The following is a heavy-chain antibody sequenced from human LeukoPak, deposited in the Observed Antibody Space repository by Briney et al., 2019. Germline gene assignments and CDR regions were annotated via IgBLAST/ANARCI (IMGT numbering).Heavy chain of an antibody. V-gene: IGHV4-61*01. D-gene: IGHD6-13*01. CDR3: ARSQYSSSWYGGAFDI. CDR1: GYSISSGYY. CDR2: IYYSGST. Sequence: SETLSLTCAVSGYSISSGYYWSWIRQPPGKGLEWIGYIYYSGSTNYNPSLKSRVTISVDTSKNQFSLKLSSVTAADTAVYYCARSQYSSSWYGGAFDIWGQGTMVTVSS. J-gene: IGHJ3*02.